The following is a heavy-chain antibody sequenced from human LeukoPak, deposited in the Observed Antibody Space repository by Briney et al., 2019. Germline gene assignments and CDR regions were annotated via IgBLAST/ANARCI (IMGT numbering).Heavy chain of an antibody. CDR3: TTDGGYSSGWYFDY. CDR2: IKSKTDGGTT. D-gene: IGHD6-19*01. Sequence: PGGPLRLSCAASGFTFSNAWMSGVRQAPGKGLEWVGRIKSKTDGGTTDYAAPVKGRFTISRDDSKNTLYLQMNSLKTEDTAVYYCTTDGGYSSGWYFDYWGQGTLVTVSS. V-gene: IGHV3-15*01. J-gene: IGHJ4*02. CDR1: GFTFSNAW.